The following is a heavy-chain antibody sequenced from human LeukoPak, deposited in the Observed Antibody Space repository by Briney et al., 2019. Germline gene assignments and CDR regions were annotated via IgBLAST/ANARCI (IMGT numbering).Heavy chain of an antibody. CDR1: GGSISSSSYY. Sequence: SETLSLTCTVSGGSISSSSYYWGWIRQPPGKGLEWIGSIYYSGSTYYNPSLKSRVTISVDTSKNQFSLKLSSVTAADTAVYYCARHFVPFQAGESFDPWGQGTLVTVSS. CDR2: IYYSGST. V-gene: IGHV4-39*01. D-gene: IGHD3-16*01. CDR3: ARHFVPFQAGESFDP. J-gene: IGHJ5*02.